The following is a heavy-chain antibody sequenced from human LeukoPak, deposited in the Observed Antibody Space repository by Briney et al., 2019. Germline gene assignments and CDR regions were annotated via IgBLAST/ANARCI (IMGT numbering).Heavy chain of an antibody. V-gene: IGHV3-48*02. Sequence: GGSLRLSCAASGFTFSTYSMNWVRQAPGKGLEWDSYISYSSSAIYYADSVMGRFTISRDNAKNSLYLRMNSLRDEDTAVYFCARDSYGSSGYYYVSDYWGQGTLVTVSP. CDR3: ARDSYGSSGYYYVSDY. CDR2: ISYSSSAI. CDR1: GFTFSTYS. D-gene: IGHD3-22*01. J-gene: IGHJ4*02.